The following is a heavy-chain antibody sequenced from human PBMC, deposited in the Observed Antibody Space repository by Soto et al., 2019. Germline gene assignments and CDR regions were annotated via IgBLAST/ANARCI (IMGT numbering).Heavy chain of an antibody. CDR3: AKDAVAYNGEWDWFDL. CDR2: IGGSGSSA. J-gene: IGHJ5*02. D-gene: IGHD3-10*01. V-gene: IGHV3-23*01. CDR1: GFTFKNFA. Sequence: EVQLLESGGGLVQPGVSLRLSCAASGFTFKNFAVSWVRQAPGKGMEWVSAIGGSGSSANYADSVKGRFTVSRDDSKSTLYLQMSGLRVDDTALYYCAKDAVAYNGEWDWFDLWGQGTLVTVSS.